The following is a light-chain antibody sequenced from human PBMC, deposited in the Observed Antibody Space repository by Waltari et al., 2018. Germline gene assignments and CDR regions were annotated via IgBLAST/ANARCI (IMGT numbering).Light chain of an antibody. J-gene: IGKJ5*01. Sequence: IQVTQSPSSVSASIGDSVTITCRASQGIRTWLSWYQKRPGEAPRLLIHDATSLQSGVPSRFSGGGSGTDFTLTISGLQPEDFATYYCQQANSFPITFGQGTRLDIK. CDR1: QGIRTW. CDR3: QQANSFPIT. CDR2: DAT. V-gene: IGKV1D-12*01.